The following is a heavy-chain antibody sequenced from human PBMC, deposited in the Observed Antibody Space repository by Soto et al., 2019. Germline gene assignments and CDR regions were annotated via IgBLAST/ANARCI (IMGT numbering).Heavy chain of an antibody. J-gene: IGHJ4*02. V-gene: IGHV4-39*01. Sequence: QLQLQESGPGLVKPSETLSLTCTVSGGSISSSSYYWGWIRQPPGEGLEWIGSIYYTGGTYYNPSLKGRVTISLDTSKNQFSLKLSSVTAADTAVYYCVRSIAATGIDYWGQGTLVTVSS. CDR1: GGSISSSSYY. CDR2: IYYTGGT. CDR3: VRSIAATGIDY. D-gene: IGHD6-13*01.